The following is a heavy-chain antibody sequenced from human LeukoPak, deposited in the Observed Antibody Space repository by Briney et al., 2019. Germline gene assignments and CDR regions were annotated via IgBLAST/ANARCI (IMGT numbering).Heavy chain of an antibody. CDR1: GGSISSSSYY. V-gene: IGHV4-39*07. Sequence: SETLSLTCTVSGGSISSSSYYWGWIRQPPGKGLEWIGSIYYSGNTNYSPSLKSRVTMSVDTSKNLFSLKVSSVTAADTAVYYCARGRSNYYGMDVWGQGTTVTVSS. J-gene: IGHJ6*02. CDR2: IYYSGNT. D-gene: IGHD1-26*01. CDR3: ARGRSNYYGMDV.